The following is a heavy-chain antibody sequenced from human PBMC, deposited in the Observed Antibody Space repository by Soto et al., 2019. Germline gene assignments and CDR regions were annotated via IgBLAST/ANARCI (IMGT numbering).Heavy chain of an antibody. D-gene: IGHD2-15*01. J-gene: IGHJ4*02. CDR2: IIPIFGTA. CDR3: ARQDTAALGYCSGGSCDY. Sequence: GASVKVSCKASGGTFSSYAISWVRQAPGQGLEWMGGIIPIFGTANYAQKFQGRVTITADKSTSTAYMELSSLRSEDTAVYYCARQDTAALGYCSGGSCDYWGQGTLVTVS. CDR1: GGTFSSYA. V-gene: IGHV1-69*06.